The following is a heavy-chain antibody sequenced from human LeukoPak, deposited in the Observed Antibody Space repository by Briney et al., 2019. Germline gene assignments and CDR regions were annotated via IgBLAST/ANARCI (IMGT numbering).Heavy chain of an antibody. CDR1: GFTFRNFG. Sequence: GGSLRLSCAASGFTFRNFGMHWVRQAPGKGLEWMAVIWYDGSEKYYADSVQGRFTISRDNSKNTLYLQMNNLRAEDTAVYYCARDRSFPAYYFDYWGQGALVTVSS. CDR2: IWYDGSEK. CDR3: ARDRSFPAYYFDY. V-gene: IGHV3-33*01. J-gene: IGHJ4*02.